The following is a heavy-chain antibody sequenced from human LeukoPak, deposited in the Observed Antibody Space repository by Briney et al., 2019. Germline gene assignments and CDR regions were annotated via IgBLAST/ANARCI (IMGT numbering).Heavy chain of an antibody. V-gene: IGHV3-7*01. CDR1: GFTFSSYW. D-gene: IGHD3-9*01. CDR3: ARGTGGSSDYDILTGYPKGATYPFDY. Sequence: GRSLRLSCAASGFTFSSYWMTWVRQAPGKGLEWVANIKQDGTEKYYVDSVKGRFTISRDNAKNSLDLQMNSLRAEDTAVYYCARGTGGSSDYDILTGYPKGATYPFDYWGQGILVTVSS. CDR2: IKQDGTEK. J-gene: IGHJ4*02.